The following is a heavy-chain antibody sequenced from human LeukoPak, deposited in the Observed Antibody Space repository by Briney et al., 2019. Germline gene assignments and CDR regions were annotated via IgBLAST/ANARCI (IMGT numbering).Heavy chain of an antibody. Sequence: SGPTLVNPTQTLTLTCTFSGFSLSTRGVGVGWIRQPPGKALEWLALIFWNDDKRYSPSLKSRLTITKDTSKNQVVLTMTNMDPVDTATYYCAHRDVGTTVPVGWGQGTLVTVSS. CDR1: GFSLSTRGVG. CDR3: AHRDVGTTVPVG. V-gene: IGHV2-5*01. D-gene: IGHD1-1*01. J-gene: IGHJ4*02. CDR2: IFWNDDK.